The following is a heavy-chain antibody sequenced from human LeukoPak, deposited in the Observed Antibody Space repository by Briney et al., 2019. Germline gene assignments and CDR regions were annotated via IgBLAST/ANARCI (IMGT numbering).Heavy chain of an antibody. Sequence: PGGSLRLSCAASGFTFSSYEMNWVRQAPGKGLEWVSYISSSGSTIYYADSVKGRFTISRDNAKNSLYLQMNSLRAEDTAVYYCATSPGPVYSSSWDNWFDPWGQGTLVTVSS. J-gene: IGHJ5*02. CDR1: GFTFSSYE. CDR2: ISSSGSTI. V-gene: IGHV3-48*03. D-gene: IGHD6-13*01. CDR3: ATSPGPVYSSSWDNWFDP.